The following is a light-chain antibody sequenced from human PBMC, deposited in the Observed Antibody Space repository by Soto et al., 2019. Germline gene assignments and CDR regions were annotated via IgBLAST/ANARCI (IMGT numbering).Light chain of an antibody. CDR2: GAS. Sequence: EIVLTQSPGTLSLSPGERGTLSCRASQSVSSSYLAWYQQKPGQAPRLLIYGASSRATGIPDRFSGSGSGTDFTLTISRLEPEDFAVYYCQQSESSPRTFGQGTKVEIK. CDR1: QSVSSSY. J-gene: IGKJ1*01. CDR3: QQSESSPRT. V-gene: IGKV3-20*01.